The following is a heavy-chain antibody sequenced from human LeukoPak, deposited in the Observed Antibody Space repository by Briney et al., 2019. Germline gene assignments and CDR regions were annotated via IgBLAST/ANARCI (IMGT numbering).Heavy chain of an antibody. Sequence: PGGSLRLSCAASGFIFNSYSMNWVRQAPGKGLEWVSSLSSSSSYKYYADSVKGRFTISRDNAKNSLYLQMNSLRAEDTAVYYCARPSDYVWGSYRYYGAFDIWGQGTMVTVSS. CDR1: GFIFNSYS. D-gene: IGHD3-16*02. CDR2: LSSSSSYK. V-gene: IGHV3-21*01. CDR3: ARPSDYVWGSYRYYGAFDI. J-gene: IGHJ3*02.